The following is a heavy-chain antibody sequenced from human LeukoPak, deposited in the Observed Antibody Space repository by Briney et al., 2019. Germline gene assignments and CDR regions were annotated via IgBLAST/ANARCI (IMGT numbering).Heavy chain of an antibody. CDR1: GYTFTSYC. V-gene: IGHV1-18*01. CDR2: ISAYSGDT. J-gene: IGHJ6*02. CDR3: ARDLGPPHDILVVPDEQDNYYYYGKDV. D-gene: IGHD2-2*01. Sequence: RASVKVSCKASGYTFTSYCISWVRQAPGQGLEWMGWISAYSGDTNYAQKLQGRVTLTTDTSTSTAYMELSRLRSDYTAVYYCARDLGPPHDILVVPDEQDNYYYYGKDVWGQGTTVTVSS.